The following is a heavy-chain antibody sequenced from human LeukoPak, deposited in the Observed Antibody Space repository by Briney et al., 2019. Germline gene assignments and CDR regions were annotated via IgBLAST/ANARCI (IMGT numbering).Heavy chain of an antibody. J-gene: IGHJ4*02. CDR3: ARGSDCSGGGSCYFRWGSEYYFDY. Sequence: PGGSLRLSCAASGFTFSTYNMNWVRQAPGKGLEWVSYISSSDNTIYYADSVKGRFTISRDDAKHSVYLQMHILRAEDTAVYYGARGSDCSGGGSCYFRWGSEYYFDYWGQGTLVTVSS. CDR1: GFTFSTYN. V-gene: IGHV3-48*01. D-gene: IGHD2-15*01. CDR2: ISSSDNTI.